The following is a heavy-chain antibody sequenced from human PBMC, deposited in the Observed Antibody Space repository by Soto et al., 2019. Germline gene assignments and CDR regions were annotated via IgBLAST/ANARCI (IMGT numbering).Heavy chain of an antibody. CDR2: SNAGNGNT. CDR3: ARVTDYFDTIGYSREYFQH. D-gene: IGHD3-22*01. CDR1: GYTFTSAA. J-gene: IGHJ1*01. Sequence: ASVKISCKASGYTFTSAAMHWFRQAAGQRPEWMGWSNAGNGNTKYSQKFQGRVTITRDISARTVYMEMSRLRSDDTAVYFCARVTDYFDTIGYSREYFQHWGQGTQVTVSS. V-gene: IGHV1-3*01.